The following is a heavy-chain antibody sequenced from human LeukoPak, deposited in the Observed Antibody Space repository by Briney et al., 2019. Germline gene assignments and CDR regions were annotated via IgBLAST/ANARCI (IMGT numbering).Heavy chain of an antibody. CDR3: ARVSPYYYDSSGYYSD. Sequence: SETLSLTCAVYGGSFSGYYWSWIRQPPGKGLEWIGEINHSGSTNYNPSLKSRVTISVDTSKNQFSLKLSSVTAADTAVYYRARVSPYYYDSSGYYSDWGQGTLVTVSS. CDR1: GGSFSGYY. CDR2: INHSGST. J-gene: IGHJ4*02. V-gene: IGHV4-34*01. D-gene: IGHD3-22*01.